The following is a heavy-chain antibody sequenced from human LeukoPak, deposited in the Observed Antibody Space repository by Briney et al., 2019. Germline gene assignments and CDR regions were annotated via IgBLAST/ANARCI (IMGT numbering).Heavy chain of an antibody. CDR2: ISAYNGNT. CDR3: ARGRLEVALYYYYYMDV. V-gene: IGHV1-18*01. J-gene: IGHJ6*03. CDR1: GYTFTSYG. D-gene: IGHD6-19*01. Sequence: ASVKVSCKASGYTFTSYGISWVRQAPGQGLEWMGWISAYNGNTNYAQKLQGRVTMTTDTSTSTAYMELRSLRSDDTAVYYCARGRLEVALYYYYYMDVWGKGTTVTVSS.